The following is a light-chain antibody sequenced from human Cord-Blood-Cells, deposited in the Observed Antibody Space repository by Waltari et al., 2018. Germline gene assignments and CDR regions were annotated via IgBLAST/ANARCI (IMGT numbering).Light chain of an antibody. CDR1: QSISSW. CDR2: AAS. V-gene: IGKV1D-12*01. J-gene: IGKJ1*01. Sequence: DIQMTQSPSSVSASAGDRVTSTCRASQSISSWLAWYQQKPGKAPKLLIYAASSVQSGVPSRFSGSGSGTDFTLTISSLQPEDFATYYCQQANSFPWTFGQGTKVEIK. CDR3: QQANSFPWT.